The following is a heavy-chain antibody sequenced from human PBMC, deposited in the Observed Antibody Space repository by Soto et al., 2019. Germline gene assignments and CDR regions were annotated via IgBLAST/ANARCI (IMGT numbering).Heavy chain of an antibody. J-gene: IGHJ4*01. Sequence: ASPKVSWTDSGDTLICYGISWVGQAPGRGLERMGWLSAYNGNTNYAQKLQGRVTMTTATATSTAYMELRSLRSYDTAVYYCSRGAVPDYFDYWG. CDR2: LSAYNGNT. D-gene: IGHD6-19*01. V-gene: IGHV1-18*04. CDR3: SRGAVPDYFDY. CDR1: GDTLICYG.